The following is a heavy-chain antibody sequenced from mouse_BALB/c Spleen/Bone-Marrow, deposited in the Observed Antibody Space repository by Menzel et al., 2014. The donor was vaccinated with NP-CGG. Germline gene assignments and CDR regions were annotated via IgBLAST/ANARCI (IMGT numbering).Heavy chain of an antibody. Sequence: VQVVESGPGLVSPSQRLSIPCTVSGFSLTSYGVHWVRQPPGKGLEWLGVIWAGGSTNYNSALMSRLSISKDNSKSQVFLKMNSLQTDDTAMYYCARDYYGSSYFDYWGQGTTLTVSS. D-gene: IGHD1-1*01. V-gene: IGHV2-9*02. CDR1: GFSLTSYG. CDR2: IWAGGST. CDR3: ARDYYGSSYFDY. J-gene: IGHJ2*01.